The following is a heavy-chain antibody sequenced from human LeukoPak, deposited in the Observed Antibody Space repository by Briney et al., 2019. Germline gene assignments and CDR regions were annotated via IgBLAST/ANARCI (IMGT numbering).Heavy chain of an antibody. D-gene: IGHD2-2*01. V-gene: IGHV3-23*01. Sequence: GGSLRLSCAASGFTFRNYAPSWVRQAPGKGLEWVSAIGGSGDTTYYADSVKGRFTISRDNSKNTLYLQMNSLRPDDTAVYYCAKVGVRGCSSSTCFIYWGQGTLVTVSS. CDR1: GFTFRNYA. J-gene: IGHJ4*02. CDR2: IGGSGDTT. CDR3: AKVGVRGCSSSTCFIY.